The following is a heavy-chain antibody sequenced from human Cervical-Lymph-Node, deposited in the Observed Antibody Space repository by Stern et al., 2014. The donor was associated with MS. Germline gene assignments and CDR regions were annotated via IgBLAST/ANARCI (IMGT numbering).Heavy chain of an antibody. CDR3: ARSGTRVPRGY. D-gene: IGHD6-25*01. CDR1: GYTFTSYG. J-gene: IGHJ4*02. V-gene: IGHV1-18*04. CDR2: SSAYNGNT. Sequence: QDQLVQSGPEVKKPGASVKVSCKASGYTFTSYGIAWVRQAPGKGLEWMGWSSAYNGNTNYERKLQGRVTLTTNTTTSTAYMELRSLRSDDTAIYFCARSGTRVPRGYWGQGTLITVSS.